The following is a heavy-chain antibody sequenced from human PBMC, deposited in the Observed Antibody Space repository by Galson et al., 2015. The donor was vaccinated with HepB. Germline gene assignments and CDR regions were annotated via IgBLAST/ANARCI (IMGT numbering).Heavy chain of an antibody. J-gene: IGHJ3*02. CDR2: IVVGSGNT. Sequence: SVKVSCKASGFTFTSSAVQWVRQARGQRLEWIGWIVVGSGNTNYAQKFQERVTITRDMSTSTAYMELSSLRSEDTAVYYCAADQMASFAFDIWGQGTMVTVSS. CDR3: AADQMASFAFDI. D-gene: IGHD5-24*01. V-gene: IGHV1-58*01. CDR1: GFTFTSSA.